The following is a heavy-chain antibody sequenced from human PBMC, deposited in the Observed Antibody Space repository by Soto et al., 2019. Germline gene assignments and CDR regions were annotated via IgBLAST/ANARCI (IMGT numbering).Heavy chain of an antibody. D-gene: IGHD3-10*01. J-gene: IGHJ3*02. CDR1: GFTFSSYG. CDR3: AKALWFGNRRGAFDI. CDR2: ISYDGSNK. Sequence: GGSLRLSCAASGFTFSSYGMHWVRQAPGKGLEWVAVISYDGSNKYYADSVKGRFTISRDNSKNTLYLQMNSLRAEDTAVYYCAKALWFGNRRGAFDIWGQGALVTVS. V-gene: IGHV3-30*18.